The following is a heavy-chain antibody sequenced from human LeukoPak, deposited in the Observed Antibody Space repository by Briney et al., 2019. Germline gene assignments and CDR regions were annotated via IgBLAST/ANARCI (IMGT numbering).Heavy chain of an antibody. CDR3: AREYSSSSGRTFDY. J-gene: IGHJ4*02. CDR1: GGSISSYY. Sequence: SESLSLTCTVSGGSISSYYWNWIRQPAGKGLEWIGRISTTGSTNYNPSLKSRLTMSVDTSKNQFSLRLSSVSAADTAVYYCAREYSSSSGRTFDYWGQGTLVTVSS. D-gene: IGHD6-6*01. CDR2: ISTTGST. V-gene: IGHV4-4*07.